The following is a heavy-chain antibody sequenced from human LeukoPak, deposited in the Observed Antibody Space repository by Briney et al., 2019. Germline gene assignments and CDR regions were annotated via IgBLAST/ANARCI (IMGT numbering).Heavy chain of an antibody. J-gene: IGHJ4*02. D-gene: IGHD3-10*01. V-gene: IGHV1-8*02. Sequence: ASVKVSCKASGYTFTSYGISWVRQATGQGLEWMGWMNPNSGNTGYAQKFQGRVTMTRNTSISTAYMELSSLRSEDTAVYYCARGLTYYYGSGSYRHFDYWGQGTLVTVSS. CDR3: ARGLTYYYGSGSYRHFDY. CDR1: GYTFTSYG. CDR2: MNPNSGNT.